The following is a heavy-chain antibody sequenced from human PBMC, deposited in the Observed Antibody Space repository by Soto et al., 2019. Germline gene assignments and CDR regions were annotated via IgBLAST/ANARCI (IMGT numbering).Heavy chain of an antibody. Sequence: LRLSCAASGFTFSSYWMHWVRQAPGKGLVWVSRINSDGSSTSYADSVKGRFTISRDNAKNTLYLQMNSLRAEDTAVYYCARVRSGGYYYYGMDVWGQGTTVTVSS. CDR3: ARVRSGGYYYYGMDV. CDR2: INSDGSST. V-gene: IGHV3-74*01. J-gene: IGHJ6*02. CDR1: GFTFSSYW. D-gene: IGHD3-10*01.